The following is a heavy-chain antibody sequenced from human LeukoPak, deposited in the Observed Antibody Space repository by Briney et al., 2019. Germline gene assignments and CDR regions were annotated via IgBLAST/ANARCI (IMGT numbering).Heavy chain of an antibody. Sequence: SETLSLTCAVYGGSFSGYYWSWIRQPPGKGLEWIGEINHSGSTNYNPSHKSRVTISVDTSKNQFSLKLSSVTAADTAVYYCARGLQDYDSSGYYSGFDYWGQGTLVTVSS. CDR3: ARGLQDYDSSGYYSGFDY. D-gene: IGHD3-22*01. CDR1: GGSFSGYY. V-gene: IGHV4-34*01. CDR2: INHSGST. J-gene: IGHJ4*02.